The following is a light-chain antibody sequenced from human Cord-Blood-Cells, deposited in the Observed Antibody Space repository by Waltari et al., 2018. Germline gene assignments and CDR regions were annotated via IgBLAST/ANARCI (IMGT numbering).Light chain of an antibody. J-gene: IGLJ3*02. CDR1: SSDVGSYNL. Sequence: QSALPQPASVSGSPGQSITISCTGTSSDVGSYNLVSWYQQHPGKAPKLMIYEGSKRPSGVSNRFSGSKSGNTPSLTISGLQAEDEADYYCCSYAGSSTWVFGGGTKLTVL. CDR2: EGS. CDR3: CSYAGSSTWV. V-gene: IGLV2-23*01.